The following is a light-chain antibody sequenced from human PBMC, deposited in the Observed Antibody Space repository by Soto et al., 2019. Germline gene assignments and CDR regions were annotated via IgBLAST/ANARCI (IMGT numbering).Light chain of an antibody. CDR3: QVWDTTSDHVL. CDR1: NIGSKS. V-gene: IGLV3-21*04. CDR2: YDS. Sequence: SYELTQPPSVSVAPGKTARITCGGNNIGSKSVHWYQRKPGQAPVLVIYYDSDRPSGIPERFSGSNSGNTATLTISRVEAGDEADYFCQVWDTTSDHVLFGGGTKLTVL. J-gene: IGLJ2*01.